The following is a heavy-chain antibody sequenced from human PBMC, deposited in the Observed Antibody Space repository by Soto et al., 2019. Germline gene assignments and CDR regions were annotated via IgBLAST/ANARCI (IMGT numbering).Heavy chain of an antibody. CDR3: GRGCAAMPNGFDP. J-gene: IGHJ5*02. CDR1: GGTFSSYA. V-gene: IGHV1-69*06. Sequence: QVQLVQSGAEVKKPGSSVKVSCKASGGTFSSYAISWVRQAPGPGLEWMGGIIPIFGTANSAQKFQGRVTITADKATGTAYMELSSLGSEDTAVYYCGRGCAAMPNGFDPWGQGTLVTVSS. CDR2: IIPIFGTA. D-gene: IGHD2-2*01.